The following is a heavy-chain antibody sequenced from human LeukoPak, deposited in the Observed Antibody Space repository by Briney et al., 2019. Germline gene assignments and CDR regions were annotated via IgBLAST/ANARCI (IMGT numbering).Heavy chain of an antibody. CDR2: ISSSSSYI. Sequence: GGSLRLSCAASGFTFSSYSMHCVRQAPGKGLEGVSSISSSSSYIYYADSVRGRFTISRDNAKNSLYQQMNSLRAEDTAVYYCARDLRSGSYPYDYWGQGTLVTVSS. V-gene: IGHV3-21*01. J-gene: IGHJ4*02. CDR3: ARDLRSGSYPYDY. CDR1: GFTFSSYS. D-gene: IGHD1-26*01.